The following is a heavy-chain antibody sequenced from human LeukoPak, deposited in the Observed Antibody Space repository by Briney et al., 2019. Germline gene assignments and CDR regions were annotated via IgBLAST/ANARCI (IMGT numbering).Heavy chain of an antibody. V-gene: IGHV3-48*04. D-gene: IGHD3-16*02. J-gene: IGHJ4*02. CDR3: ARALPPGYTIDY. Sequence: GGSLRLSCAASGFTFSSYGMHWVRQAPGKGLEWVSYISSSGSTIYYADSVKGRFTISRDNAKNSLYLQMNSLRAEDTAVYYCARALPPGYTIDYWGQGTLVTVSS. CDR1: GFTFSSYG. CDR2: ISSSGSTI.